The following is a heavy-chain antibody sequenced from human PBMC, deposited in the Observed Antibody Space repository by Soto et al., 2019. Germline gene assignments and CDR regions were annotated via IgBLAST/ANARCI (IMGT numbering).Heavy chain of an antibody. Sequence: EVQLVESGGGLVQPGGSLRLSCTASGFTFSSYSMNWVRQAPGKGLEWFSYISTSSGTIWYAESVKGRFTISRDNAKNSLYLQMNSLRGEDTALYYCARDVDWAFDSWGQGTMVTVSP. V-gene: IGHV3-48*01. J-gene: IGHJ3*02. CDR3: ARDVDWAFDS. CDR2: ISTSSGTI. CDR1: GFTFSSYS. D-gene: IGHD2-21*01.